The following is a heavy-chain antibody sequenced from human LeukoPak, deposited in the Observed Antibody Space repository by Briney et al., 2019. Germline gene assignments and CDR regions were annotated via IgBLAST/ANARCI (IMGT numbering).Heavy chain of an antibody. CDR1: GGSISSYY. V-gene: IGHV4-59*12. CDR3: TREIGGTTVHY. Sequence: PSETLSLTCTVSGGSISSYYWSWIRQPPGKGLEWIGYIYYSGSTNYNPSLKSRVTISVDTSKNQFSLKLSSVTAADTAVYYCTREIGGTTVHYWGHGTLVTVSS. D-gene: IGHD1-7*01. CDR2: IYYSGST. J-gene: IGHJ4*01.